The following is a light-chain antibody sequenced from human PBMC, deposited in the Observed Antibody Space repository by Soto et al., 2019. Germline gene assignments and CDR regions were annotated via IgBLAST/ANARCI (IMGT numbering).Light chain of an antibody. CDR2: EVS. Sequence: QSALTQPPSASGSPGQSVTISCTGTSSDVGGYNYVSWYQQHPGKAPKLMIYEVSKRPSGVPDRFSGSKSGNTASLTVSGLQTEDEADYYCDSYAGTNDFVIFGGGTKLTVL. CDR3: DSYAGTNDFVI. CDR1: SSDVGGYNY. J-gene: IGLJ2*01. V-gene: IGLV2-8*01.